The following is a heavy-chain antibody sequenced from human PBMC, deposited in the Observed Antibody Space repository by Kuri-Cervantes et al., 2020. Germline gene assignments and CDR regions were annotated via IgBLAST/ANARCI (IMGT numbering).Heavy chain of an antibody. Sequence: SVKVPCKTSGGTFSSYAISWVRQAPGQGLEWMGGIIPIFGTANYAQKFQGRVTITADESTSTAYMELSSLRSEDTAVYYCARERDYDFWSGYLDTQPGFFDYWGQGTLVTVSS. CDR2: IIPIFGTA. J-gene: IGHJ4*02. V-gene: IGHV1-69*13. CDR3: ARERDYDFWSGYLDTQPGFFDY. D-gene: IGHD3-3*01. CDR1: GGTFSSYA.